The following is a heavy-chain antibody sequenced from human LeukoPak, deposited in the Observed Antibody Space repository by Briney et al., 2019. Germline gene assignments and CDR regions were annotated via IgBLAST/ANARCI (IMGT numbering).Heavy chain of an antibody. V-gene: IGHV3-66*01. CDR3: ARGGGHKPACYLDY. J-gene: IGHJ4*02. CDR2: IYSGGTT. Sequence: SGGSLRLSCAASGFTVSTNYMSWVRQAPGEGLEWVSVIYSGGTTYYADSVKGRFTISRDNSKNTLYLQMNSLRAEDTAVYYCARGGGHKPACYLDYWGQGTLVTVSS. D-gene: IGHD2-15*01. CDR1: GFTVSTNY.